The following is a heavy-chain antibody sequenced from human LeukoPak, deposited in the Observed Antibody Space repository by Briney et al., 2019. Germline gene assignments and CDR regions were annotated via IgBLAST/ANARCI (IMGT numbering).Heavy chain of an antibody. V-gene: IGHV3-30*18. D-gene: IGHD2-15*01. Sequence: GGSLRLSCAASGFTFSRYTMNWVRQAPGKGLEWVAIISYDGSNKYYADSVKGRFTISRDNSKNTLSLQMNSLRAEDTAVYYCAKAGGYCSGGTCYANYWGQGALVTVSS. J-gene: IGHJ4*02. CDR2: ISYDGSNK. CDR1: GFTFSRYT. CDR3: AKAGGYCSGGTCYANY.